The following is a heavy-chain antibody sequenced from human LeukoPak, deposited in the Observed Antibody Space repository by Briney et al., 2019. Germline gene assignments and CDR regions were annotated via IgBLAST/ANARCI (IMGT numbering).Heavy chain of an antibody. CDR3: ARNGGGLGY. CDR2: MTPNSGFT. Sequence: GASVTVSCKASGYSFTSHEIIWVRQATGQGLEWMGWMTPNSGFTAYAQKFQGRVSMTRDTSTNTAYMELSSLTSDDTGVYYCARNGGGLGYWGQGSLVTVSS. V-gene: IGHV1-8*01. D-gene: IGHD2-8*01. J-gene: IGHJ4*02. CDR1: GYSFTSHE.